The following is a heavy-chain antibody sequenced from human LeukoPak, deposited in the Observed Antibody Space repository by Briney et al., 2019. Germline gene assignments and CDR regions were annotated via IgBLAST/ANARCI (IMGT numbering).Heavy chain of an antibody. CDR2: INHSGST. CDR3: ARRRYYGSGSYSPPDY. V-gene: IGHV4-34*01. D-gene: IGHD3-10*01. J-gene: IGHJ4*02. Sequence: SETLSLTCAVYGGSFSGYYWSWIRQPPGKGLEWIGEINHSGSTSYNPSLKSRVTISVDTSKNQFSLKLSSVTAADTAVYYCARRRYYGSGSYSPPDYWGQGALVTVSS. CDR1: GGSFSGYY.